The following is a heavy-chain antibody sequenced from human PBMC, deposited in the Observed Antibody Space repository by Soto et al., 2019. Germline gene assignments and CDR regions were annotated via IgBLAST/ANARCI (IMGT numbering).Heavy chain of an antibody. Sequence: PGGSLRLSCAASGFTFSNGWMNWVRQAPGKGLEWVGRIKSKTDGGTTDYAAPVKGRFTISRDDSKNTLYLQMNSLKTEDTAVYYCTTGSTAMVPGYYNYGREVWGQGTTVPVPS. J-gene: IGHJ6*02. CDR1: GFTFSNGW. D-gene: IGHD5-18*01. V-gene: IGHV3-15*07. CDR2: IKSKTDGGTT. CDR3: TTGSTAMVPGYYNYGREV.